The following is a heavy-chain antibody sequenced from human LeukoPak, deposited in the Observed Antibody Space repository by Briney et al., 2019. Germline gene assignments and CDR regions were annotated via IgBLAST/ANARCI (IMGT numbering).Heavy chain of an antibody. Sequence: GGSLRLSCAASGCTFSSYAMSWVRQAPRKGLEWVSSITISGTGTLYADSVRGRFTISRDDSKNTLYLQMNSLRAADTAVYLCANTGQFDYWGHGTLVTVSS. V-gene: IGHV3-23*01. CDR3: ANTGQFDY. CDR2: ITISGTGT. J-gene: IGHJ4*01. CDR1: GCTFSSYA.